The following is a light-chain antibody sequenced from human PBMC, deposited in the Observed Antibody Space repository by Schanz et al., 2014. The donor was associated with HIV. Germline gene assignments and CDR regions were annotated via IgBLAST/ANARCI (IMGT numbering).Light chain of an antibody. CDR2: GVT. CDR3: SSHSSTTPYVI. Sequence: QSVLTQPASVSGSPGQSITIPCTGTNSDIGAYLYVPWYQQHPGRAPKLLVYGVTDRPSGVSHRFSGSKSDNTASLTISGLQTEDEADYYCSSHSSTTPYVIFGGGTKLTVL. CDR1: NSDIGAYLY. V-gene: IGLV2-14*01. J-gene: IGLJ2*01.